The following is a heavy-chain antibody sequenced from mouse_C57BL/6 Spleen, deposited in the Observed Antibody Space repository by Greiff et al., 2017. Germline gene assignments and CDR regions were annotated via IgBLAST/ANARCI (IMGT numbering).Heavy chain of an antibody. CDR3: ATPLGQGKPYYFDY. J-gene: IGHJ2*01. D-gene: IGHD4-1*01. Sequence: EVHLVESGGGLVKPGGSLKLSCAASGFTFSDYGMHWVRQAPEKGLEWVAYISSGSSTIYYADTVKGRFTISRDNAKNTLFLQMTSLRSEETAMYYCATPLGQGKPYYFDYWGQGTTLTVSS. CDR1: GFTFSDYG. CDR2: ISSGSSTI. V-gene: IGHV5-17*01.